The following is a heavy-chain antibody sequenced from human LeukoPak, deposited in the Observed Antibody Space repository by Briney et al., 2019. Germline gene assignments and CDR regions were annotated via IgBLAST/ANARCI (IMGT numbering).Heavy chain of an antibody. CDR3: AKDRGDTAMGYFDY. V-gene: IGHV3-9*01. J-gene: IGHJ4*02. Sequence: GGSLRLSCAASGFTFDDYAMHWVRQAPGKGLEWVSGISWNSGSIGYADSVKGRFTISRDNAKNSLYLQMNSLRAEDTALYYCAKDRGDTAMGYFDYWGQGTLVTVSS. CDR2: ISWNSGSI. D-gene: IGHD5-18*01. CDR1: GFTFDDYA.